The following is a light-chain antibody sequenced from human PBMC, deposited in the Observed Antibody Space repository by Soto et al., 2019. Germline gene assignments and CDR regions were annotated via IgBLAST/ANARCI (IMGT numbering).Light chain of an antibody. Sequence: QSVLTQPPSASGTPGQRVTFSCSGSSSNIGINTVNWYRQLPGTAPQLLISDNHRRPSGVPDRFSGSKSGTSASLAISGLQSEDEATYYCGTWDSSLSPYVFGTGTKV. CDR2: DNH. CDR3: GTWDSSLSPYV. V-gene: IGLV1-44*01. J-gene: IGLJ1*01. CDR1: SSNIGINT.